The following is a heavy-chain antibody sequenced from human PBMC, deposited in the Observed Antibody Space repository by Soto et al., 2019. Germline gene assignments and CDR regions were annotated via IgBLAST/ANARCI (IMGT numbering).Heavy chain of an antibody. Sequence: GGSLRLSCAASGFTFSSYWMHWVRQGPGKGLVWVSRINSDGSSTTYADSVKGRFTISRDNARNTLYLQMNSLRAGDTAVYYCARGYFGSGSYYRDGWFDPWGQGTQVTVSS. CDR3: ARGYFGSGSYYRDGWFDP. J-gene: IGHJ5*02. V-gene: IGHV3-74*01. CDR2: INSDGSST. D-gene: IGHD3-10*01. CDR1: GFTFSSYW.